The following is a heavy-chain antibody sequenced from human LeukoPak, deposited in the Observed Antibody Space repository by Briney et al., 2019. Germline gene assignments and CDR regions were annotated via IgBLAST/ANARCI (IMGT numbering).Heavy chain of an antibody. CDR2: IYSGGST. CDR1: GFTVSSNY. Sequence: GGSLRLSCAASGFTVSSNYMNWVRQAPGKGLEWVSVIYSGGSTFYADSVEGRFTISRDNSNNTLYLQMNSLRAEGTAMYYCAREYYDNSGGEDAFDIWGPGTMVTVSS. D-gene: IGHD3-22*01. J-gene: IGHJ3*02. V-gene: IGHV3-53*01. CDR3: AREYYDNSGGEDAFDI.